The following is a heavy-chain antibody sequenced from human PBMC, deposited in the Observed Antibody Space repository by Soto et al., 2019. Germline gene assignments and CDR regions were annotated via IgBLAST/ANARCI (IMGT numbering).Heavy chain of an antibody. V-gene: IGHV3-30*18. CDR3: AKKILGYGANSDALNV. CDR1: GFTFRNYG. Sequence: LRLSCSPSGFTFRNYGLVWVRQAPGKGLEWVALISYDGDNKYYSDSARGRFTVSRDNFKNTLFLQMDSLRPEDTAVYYCAKKILGYGANSDALNVWGQGTTVTAP. D-gene: IGHD4-17*01. CDR2: ISYDGDNK. J-gene: IGHJ6*02.